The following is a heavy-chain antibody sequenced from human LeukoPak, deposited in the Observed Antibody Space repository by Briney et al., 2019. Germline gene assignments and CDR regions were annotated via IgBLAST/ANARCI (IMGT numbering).Heavy chain of an antibody. Sequence: VGSLRLSRAASGFTFSGYAMSWVRQAPGKGLEWVSAISGSGGSTYYADSVKGRFTISRDNSKNTLCLQMNSLRAEDTAVYYCAKDIVVVARGYFDYWGQGTLVTVSS. CDR1: GFTFSGYA. J-gene: IGHJ4*02. V-gene: IGHV3-23*01. D-gene: IGHD2-15*01. CDR3: AKDIVVVARGYFDY. CDR2: ISGSGGST.